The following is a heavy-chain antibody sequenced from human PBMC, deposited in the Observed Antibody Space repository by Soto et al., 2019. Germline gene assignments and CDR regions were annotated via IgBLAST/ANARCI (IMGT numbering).Heavy chain of an antibody. CDR3: ARGRSLLLWFGESPRGFDL. Sequence: PSETLSLTCAVYGGSFSGYYWSWIRQPPGKGLEWIGEINHSGSTNYNPSLKSRVTISVDTSKNQFSLKLSSVTAADTAVYYCARGRSLLLWFGESPRGFDLWVRGTLVT. CDR2: INHSGST. V-gene: IGHV4-34*01. J-gene: IGHJ2*01. CDR1: GGSFSGYY. D-gene: IGHD3-10*01.